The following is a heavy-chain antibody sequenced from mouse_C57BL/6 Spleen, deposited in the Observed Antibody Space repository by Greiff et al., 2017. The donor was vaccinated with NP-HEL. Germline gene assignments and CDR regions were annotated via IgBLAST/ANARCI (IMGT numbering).Heavy chain of an antibody. CDR1: GYTFTSYW. V-gene: IGHV1-61*01. Sequence: VQLQQPGAELVRPGSSVKLSCKASGYTFTSYWMDWVKQRLGQGLDWIGNIYPSDSETPYNQKFQDKATLTVDKSSSTAYMQLSSLTSEDSAVYYCARKTSSYGYFDVWGTGTTVTVSS. D-gene: IGHD1-1*01. CDR3: ARKTSSYGYFDV. CDR2: IYPSDSET. J-gene: IGHJ1*03.